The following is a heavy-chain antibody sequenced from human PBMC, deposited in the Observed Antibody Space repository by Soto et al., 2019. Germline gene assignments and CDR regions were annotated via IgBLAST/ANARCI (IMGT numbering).Heavy chain of an antibody. D-gene: IGHD2-2*01. CDR1: GGTFSSYA. V-gene: IGHV1-69*01. J-gene: IGHJ6*02. CDR3: ARSRTDIVVVPAAPTNSYGRDV. CDR2: IIPIFGTA. Sequence: QVQLVQSGAEVKKPGSSVKVSCKASGGTFSSYAISWVRQAPGQGLEWMGGIIPIFGTANYAQKFQGRVTITADESTSTAYMELSSLRSEDTAVYYCARSRTDIVVVPAAPTNSYGRDVGGQGTTVTVSS.